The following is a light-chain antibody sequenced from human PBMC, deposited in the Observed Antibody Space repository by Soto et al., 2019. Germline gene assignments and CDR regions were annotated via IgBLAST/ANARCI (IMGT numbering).Light chain of an antibody. CDR1: QSVSSY. CDR2: DAS. Sequence: EIVLAQSPATLSLSPGERATLSCRASQSVSSYLAWYQQKPGQAPRLLIYDASNRATGIPARFSGSGSGTDCTLTISSLEPEEFAVYYCQQRSNWPPSFGQGTRLEI. CDR3: QQRSNWPPS. J-gene: IGKJ5*01. V-gene: IGKV3-11*01.